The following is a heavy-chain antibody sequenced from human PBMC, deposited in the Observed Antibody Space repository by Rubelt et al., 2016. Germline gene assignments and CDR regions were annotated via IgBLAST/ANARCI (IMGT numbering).Heavy chain of an antibody. V-gene: IGHV3-48*03. J-gene: IGHJ3*02. CDR2: ISSSGSTI. D-gene: IGHD5-24*01. Sequence: EVQLVESGGGLVQPGGSLRLSCAASGFTFSSYEMNWVRQAPGKGLEWVSYISSSGSTIYYADSVKGRFTISSDNSKNTLYLQMNSLRAEDTAVYYCARDRSTSGMATRELDAFDIWGQGTMVTVSS. CDR1: GFTFSSYE. CDR3: ARDRSTSGMATRELDAFDI.